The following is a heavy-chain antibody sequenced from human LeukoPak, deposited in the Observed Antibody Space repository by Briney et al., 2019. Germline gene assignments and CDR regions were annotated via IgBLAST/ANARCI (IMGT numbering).Heavy chain of an antibody. CDR1: QFIFSTYA. CDR2: ISDNGGTA. CDR3: AKRGPVTGTKYFDY. D-gene: IGHD6-19*01. V-gene: IGHV3-23*01. J-gene: IGHJ4*02. Sequence: GGSLRLSCAASQFIFSTYAMSWVRQAPGKGLEWVSGISDNGGTAYYADSVKGRFTISRDNSKNTLYLRMNSLRVEDTAVYYCAKRGPVTGTKYFDYWGQGTLVTVSS.